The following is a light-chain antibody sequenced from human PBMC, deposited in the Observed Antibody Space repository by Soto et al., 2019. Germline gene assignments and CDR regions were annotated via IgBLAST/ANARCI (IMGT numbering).Light chain of an antibody. Sequence: QSALTQPASVSGSPGQSITISCTGTSSDVGNYNLVSWYQQHPGKAPKLMIYEGSKRPSGVSNRFSGSKSGNTASLTISILQAEDEADYCCCSYAGSSTYVCGTGTKVTV. J-gene: IGLJ1*01. V-gene: IGLV2-23*01. CDR1: SSDVGNYNL. CDR3: CSYAGSSTYV. CDR2: EGS.